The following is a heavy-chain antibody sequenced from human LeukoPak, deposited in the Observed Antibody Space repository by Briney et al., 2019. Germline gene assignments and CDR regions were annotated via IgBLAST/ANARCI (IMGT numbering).Heavy chain of an antibody. CDR1: GDSVYSNDAA. CDR3: AKERGYSSSWFEA. V-gene: IGHV6-1*01. Sequence: SQTLSLTCVISGDSVYSNDAAWNWLRQSPSRGLEWLGRTFYRSKWKNDYAVSMRSRITINPDTSKNQFSLQLNSVSPEDAAMYYCAKERGYSSSWFEAWGQGTLVTVSS. J-gene: IGHJ5*02. CDR2: TFYRSKWKN. D-gene: IGHD6-13*01.